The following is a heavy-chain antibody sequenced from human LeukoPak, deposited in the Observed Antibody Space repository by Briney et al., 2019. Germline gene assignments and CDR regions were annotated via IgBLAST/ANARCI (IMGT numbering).Heavy chain of an antibody. D-gene: IGHD3-22*01. CDR3: ARDLYRIVVVPHYFDY. CDR2: IKKDGSEK. CDR1: GFTFSSYW. Sequence: PGGSLRLSCAASGFTFSSYWMSWVGQAPGKGLEWVANIKKDGSEKYYVDSVKGRFTISRDNAKNSLYLQMNSLRAEDTAVYYCARDLYRIVVVPHYFDYWGQGTLVTVSS. J-gene: IGHJ4*02. V-gene: IGHV3-7*01.